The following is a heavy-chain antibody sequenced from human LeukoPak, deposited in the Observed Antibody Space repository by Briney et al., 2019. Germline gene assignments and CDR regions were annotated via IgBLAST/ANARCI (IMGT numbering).Heavy chain of an antibody. CDR2: IYSGGNT. V-gene: IGHV3-53*01. CDR3: ARALDGSGSRSFDY. J-gene: IGHJ4*02. D-gene: IGHD3-10*01. Sequence: GGSLRLSCAASGFTVSSNFMSWVRQAPGKGLEWVSIIYSGGNTYYADSVKGRFTISRDNSKNTLYLQMNSLRAEDTAVYYCARALDGSGSRSFDYWGQGTLVTVSS. CDR1: GFTVSSNF.